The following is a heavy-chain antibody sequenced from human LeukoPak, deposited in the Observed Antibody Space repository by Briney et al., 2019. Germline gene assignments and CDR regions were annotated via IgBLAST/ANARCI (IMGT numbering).Heavy chain of an antibody. V-gene: IGHV1-69*06. J-gene: IGHJ4*02. CDR2: IIPIFGTA. D-gene: IGHD2-2*01. CDR1: GGTFSSCA. CDR3: ARALGYCSSTSCSYFDY. Sequence: ASVKVSCKASGGTFSSCAISWVRQAPGQGLEWMGGIIPIFGTANYAQKFQGRVTITADKSTSTAYMELSSLRSEDTAVYYCARALGYCSSTSCSYFDYWGQGTLVTVSS.